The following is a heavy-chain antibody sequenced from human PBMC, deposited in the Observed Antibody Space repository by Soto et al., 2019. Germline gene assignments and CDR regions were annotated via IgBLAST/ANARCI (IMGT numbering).Heavy chain of an antibody. CDR3: ASGGLHGYTNGGLSYFHS. D-gene: IGHD5-18*01. CDR2: TSGSDGGA. V-gene: IGHV3-23*01. Sequence: EVHLLESWGGLVQPGGSLRLSCAASELSSSNHAMTWVRQAPGKGLEWVSGTSGSDGGAYYADSVKGRFTISRDNSRSTLYLQMNSLRVEDTAVYYCASGGLHGYTNGGLSYFHSWGQGTLVTVSS. J-gene: IGHJ4*02. CDR1: ELSSSNHA.